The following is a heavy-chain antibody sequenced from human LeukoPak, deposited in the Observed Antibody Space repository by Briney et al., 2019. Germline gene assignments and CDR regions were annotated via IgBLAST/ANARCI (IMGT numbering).Heavy chain of an antibody. CDR3: TTAPSGYAYMNGWHLDY. CDR1: GFTFNYAW. CDR2: IKSKTDGETT. V-gene: IGHV3-15*01. J-gene: IGHJ4*02. Sequence: PGGSLRLSCAASGFTFNYAWMSWVRQAPGKGLEWVGRIKSKTDGETTDYAAPVKGRFTISRDDSKNTLYLQMNSLKTEDTALYYCTTAPSGYAYMNGWHLDYWGPGALVTVSS. D-gene: IGHD5-18*01.